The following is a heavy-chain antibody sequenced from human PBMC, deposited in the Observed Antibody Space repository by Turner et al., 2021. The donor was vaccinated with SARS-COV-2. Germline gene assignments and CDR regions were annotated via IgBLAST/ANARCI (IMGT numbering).Heavy chain of an antibody. Sequence: QAQLQQWGAGLLKPSETLSLTCTVSGGSISSKSWSWIRQSPGRGLEWIGYFYKIGSIDYNPTLRSRVTISVDTSKNQLSLNLISVTAADTAVYYCARHQGSASGYDHGMNVWGQGTAVIVSS. D-gene: IGHD1-26*01. CDR3: ARHQGSASGYDHGMNV. CDR1: GGSISSKS. J-gene: IGHJ6*02. CDR2: FYKIGSI. V-gene: IGHV4-59*08.